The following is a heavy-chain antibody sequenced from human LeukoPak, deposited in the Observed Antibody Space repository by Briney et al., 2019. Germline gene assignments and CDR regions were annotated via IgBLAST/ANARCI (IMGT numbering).Heavy chain of an antibody. CDR3: ARAHRYSGYDWVYYYYYCMDI. V-gene: IGHV1-8*01. CDR2: MNPNSGNT. CDR1: GYTFTSYD. Sequence: ASVKVSCKASGYTFTSYDINWVRQATGQGLEWMGWMNPNSGNTGYAQKFQGRVTMTRNTSISTAYMELSSLSSEDTAVYYCARAHRYSGYDWVYYYYYCMDIWGKGTTVTVSS. J-gene: IGHJ6*03. D-gene: IGHD5-12*01.